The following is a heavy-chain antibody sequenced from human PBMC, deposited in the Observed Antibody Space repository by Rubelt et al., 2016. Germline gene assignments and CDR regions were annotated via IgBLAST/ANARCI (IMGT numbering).Heavy chain of an antibody. J-gene: IGHJ5*02. V-gene: IGHV1-18*01. CDR2: ISAYNGNT. CDR3: ARKRGVVGPLGGAWFDP. CDR1: GYTFTSYG. Sequence: QVQLVQSGAEVKKPGASVKVSCKASGYTFTSYGISWVRQAPGQGLEWMGWISAYNGNTNYAQKFQGRVTISRDTSASTSYMELSSLRSEDTAVYYCARKRGVVGPLGGAWFDPWGQGTLVTVSS. D-gene: IGHD1-26*01.